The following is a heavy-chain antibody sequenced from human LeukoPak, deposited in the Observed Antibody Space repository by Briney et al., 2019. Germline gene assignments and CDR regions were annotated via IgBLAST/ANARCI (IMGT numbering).Heavy chain of an antibody. CDR2: ISSSSSTI. D-gene: IGHD3-22*01. V-gene: IGHV3-48*01. CDR1: GFTFSSYS. J-gene: IGHJ4*02. CDR3: ARDSDRGPRIPNYFDY. Sequence: GGSLRLSCAASGFTFSSYSMNWVRQAPGKGLEWVSYISSSSSTIYYADSVKGRFTISRDNAKNSLYLQMNSLRAEDTAVYYCARDSDRGPRIPNYFDYWGQGTLVTVSS.